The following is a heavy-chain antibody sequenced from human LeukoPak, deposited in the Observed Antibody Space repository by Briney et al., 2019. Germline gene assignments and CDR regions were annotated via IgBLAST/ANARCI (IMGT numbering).Heavy chain of an antibody. V-gene: IGHV3-74*01. J-gene: IGHJ4*02. D-gene: IGHD1-26*01. CDR2: INSDGSST. Sequence: GGSLRLSCAASGFTFSRYWMHWVRQAPGKGPVWVSRINSDGSSTSYADSVRGRFTISRDNAKNTLYLQMNSLGAEDTAVYYCATGSFGSGSPRPFDYWGQGTLVTVSS. CDR1: GFTFSRYW. CDR3: ATGSFGSGSPRPFDY.